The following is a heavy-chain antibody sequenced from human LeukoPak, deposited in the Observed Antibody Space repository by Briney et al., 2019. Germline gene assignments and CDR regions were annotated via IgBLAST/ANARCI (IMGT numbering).Heavy chain of an antibody. V-gene: IGHV4-61*02. J-gene: IGHJ4*02. CDR1: GGSISSGSYY. CDR3: ARHGGNYGDYYFDY. CDR2: IYTSGST. D-gene: IGHD4-17*01. Sequence: PSETLSLTCTVSGGSISSGSYYWSWIRQPPGKGLEWIGRIYTSGSTNYNPSLKSRVTISVDTSKNEFSLKLSSVTAADTAVFYCARHGGNYGDYYFDYWGQGTLVTVSS.